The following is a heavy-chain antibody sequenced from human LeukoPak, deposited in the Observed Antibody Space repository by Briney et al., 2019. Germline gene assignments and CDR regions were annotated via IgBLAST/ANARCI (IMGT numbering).Heavy chain of an antibody. Sequence: ASVKVSCKASGYTFTGYYMHWVRQAPGQGLEWMGWINPNSGGTNYAQKFQGWVTMTRDTSISTAYMELSRLRSDDTAVYYCARVREFVPAGEAFDIWGQGTMVTVS. V-gene: IGHV1-2*04. J-gene: IGHJ3*02. CDR3: ARVREFVPAGEAFDI. D-gene: IGHD2-2*01. CDR2: INPNSGGT. CDR1: GYTFTGYY.